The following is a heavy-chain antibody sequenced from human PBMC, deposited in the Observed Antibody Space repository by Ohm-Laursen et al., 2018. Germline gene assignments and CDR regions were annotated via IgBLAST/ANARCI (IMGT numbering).Heavy chain of an antibody. CDR1: GYTFTGHY. CDR2: INPNSGGT. CDR3: ATDRHYYDSSGYLDY. V-gene: IGHV1-2*02. D-gene: IGHD3-22*01. Sequence: GASVKVSCKASGYTFTGHYMHWVRQAPGQGLEWMGWINPNSGGTNYAQKFQGRVTMTRDTSISTAYMELSRLRSDDTAVYYCATDRHYYDSSGYLDYWGQGTLVTVSS. J-gene: IGHJ4*02.